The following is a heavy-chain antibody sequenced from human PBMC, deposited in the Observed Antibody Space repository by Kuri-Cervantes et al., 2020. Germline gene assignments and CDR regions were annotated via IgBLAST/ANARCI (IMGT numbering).Heavy chain of an antibody. CDR3: AREVTRGYSGYDYETYFDY. J-gene: IGHJ4*02. V-gene: IGHV1-46*01. CDR2: INPSGGST. CDR1: GYTFTSYY. D-gene: IGHD5-12*01. Sequence: ASVKVSCKASGYTFTSYYMHWVRQAPGQGLEWMGIINPSGGSTSYAQKFQGRVAMTRDTSTSTVYMELSSLRSEDTAVYYCAREVTRGYSGYDYETYFDYWGQGTLVTVSS.